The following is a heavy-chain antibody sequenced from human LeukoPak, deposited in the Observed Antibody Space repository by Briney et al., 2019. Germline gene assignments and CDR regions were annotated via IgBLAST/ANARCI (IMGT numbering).Heavy chain of an antibody. J-gene: IGHJ4*02. V-gene: IGHV3-48*03. CDR3: ARAVWGTHFDY. Sequence: GGSLRLSCAASGFTFSRYEMNWVRQAPGERLEWVSYISSSGSTIYYADSVKGRFTISRDNAKNSLYLQMNSLRAEDTAVYYCARAVWGTHFDYWGQGTLVTVSS. CDR1: GFTFSRYE. CDR2: ISSSGSTI. D-gene: IGHD3-16*01.